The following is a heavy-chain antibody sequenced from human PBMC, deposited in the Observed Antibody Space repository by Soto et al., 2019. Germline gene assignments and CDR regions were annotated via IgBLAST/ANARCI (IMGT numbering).Heavy chain of an antibody. J-gene: IGHJ4*02. Sequence: ASVKVSCKASGYTFTDYYINWVRQAPGQGLEWMGRINPNGGGTNYAQKFQGWVTLIRDASTGTAYMELSRLESDDTAVYYCARDIYGSGYDFADWGQGTRVTVSS. CDR2: INPNGGGT. D-gene: IGHD5-12*01. V-gene: IGHV1-2*04. CDR3: ARDIYGSGYDFAD. CDR1: GYTFTDYY.